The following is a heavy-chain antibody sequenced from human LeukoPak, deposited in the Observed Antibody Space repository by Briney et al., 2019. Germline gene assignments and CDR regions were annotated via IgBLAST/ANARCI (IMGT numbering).Heavy chain of an antibody. V-gene: IGHV3-9*01. J-gene: IGHJ4*02. Sequence: GGSLRLSCAASGFNFVDYAMHWVRQVPGKGLEWVSGISYNSGTIVYADSVKGRFTISRDNARNSLFLQMNSLRPEDRAVYYCAKDFSVYYYDSRVLDYWGQGTLVTVSS. CDR2: ISYNSGTI. CDR1: GFNFVDYA. CDR3: AKDFSVYYYDSRVLDY. D-gene: IGHD3-22*01.